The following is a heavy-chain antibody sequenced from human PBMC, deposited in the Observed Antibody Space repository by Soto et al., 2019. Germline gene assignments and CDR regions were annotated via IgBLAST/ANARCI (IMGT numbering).Heavy chain of an antibody. V-gene: IGHV3-53*02. J-gene: IGHJ6*02. CDR1: GFTVSSDS. CDR3: ARHYSAMGV. Sequence: EVQLVETGGDLIQPGGSLRLSCAASGFTVSSDSMTWVRQAPGKGLEWISIIYSDNNTDYADSVKGRFSISRDTSKNILYLQMNGLRAEDTAEYYCARHYSAMGVWGQGTTVTVSS. CDR2: IYSDNNT.